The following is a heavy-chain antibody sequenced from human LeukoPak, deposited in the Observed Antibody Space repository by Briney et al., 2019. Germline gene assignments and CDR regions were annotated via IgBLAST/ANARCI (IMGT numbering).Heavy chain of an antibody. CDR3: ARGWDRGCTSTSCYIAYN. D-gene: IGHD2-2*02. CDR2: ISYDGSNK. J-gene: IGHJ4*02. V-gene: IGHV3-30-3*01. CDR1: GFIFSNYV. Sequence: GGSLRLSCAASGFIFSNYVMHWVRQPPGKGLEWVAVISYDGSNKYYADSVKGRFTISRDNSKNTLYLQMNSLRAEDTAVYYCARGWDRGCTSTSCYIAYNWGQGTLVSVSS.